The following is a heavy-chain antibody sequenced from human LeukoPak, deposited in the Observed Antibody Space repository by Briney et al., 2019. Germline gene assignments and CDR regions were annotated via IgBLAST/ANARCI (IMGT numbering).Heavy chain of an antibody. V-gene: IGHV3-21*01. CDR3: AREPFGAGAEYFQY. CDR1: GFTFNSYS. Sequence: GGSLRLSCAASGFTFNSYSMNWVRQAPGKGLEWVSSISSSSSYIYYADSVRGRFTISRDNAKNSLYLQMNSLRAEDTAVYYCAREPFGAGAEYFQYWGQGTLVTVSS. D-gene: IGHD3-10*01. J-gene: IGHJ1*01. CDR2: ISSSSSYI.